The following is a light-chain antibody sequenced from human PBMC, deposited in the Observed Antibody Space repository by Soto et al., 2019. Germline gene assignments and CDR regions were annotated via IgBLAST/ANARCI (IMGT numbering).Light chain of an antibody. CDR2: DAA. J-gene: IGKJ4*01. Sequence: IGLRTSPGGLPLAPGGHAAVCCRVSQRICNSYLAWYQQKPGPAPRLLLYDAANRAAGIPARFSGSGSGTDFTLTISSLESGDFAVHYLQQESERPHIFGAGTKVDVK. V-gene: IGKV3D-20*02. CDR1: QRICNSY. CDR3: QQESERPHI.